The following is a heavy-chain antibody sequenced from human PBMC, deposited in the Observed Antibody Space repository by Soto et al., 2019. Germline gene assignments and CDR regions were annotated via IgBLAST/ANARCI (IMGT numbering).Heavy chain of an antibody. CDR1: GGSFSGYY. CDR2: INHSGST. Sequence: SETLSLTCAVYGGSFSGYYWSWIRQPPGKGLEWIGEINHSGSTNYNPSLKSRVTISVDTSKNQFSLKLSSVTAADTAVYYCARAHYDSSGYPNWFDPWGQRTLVTVSS. D-gene: IGHD3-22*01. J-gene: IGHJ5*02. CDR3: ARAHYDSSGYPNWFDP. V-gene: IGHV4-34*01.